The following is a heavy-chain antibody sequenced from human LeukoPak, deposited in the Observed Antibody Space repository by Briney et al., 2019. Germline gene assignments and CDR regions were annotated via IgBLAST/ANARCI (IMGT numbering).Heavy chain of an antibody. Sequence: GGSLRLSCAASGFTFSNAWMGWVRQAPGKGLEWVGRIKSKTDGGTTDYAAPVKGRFTISRDDSKNKLYLQMNSLKTEDTAVYYCTTDLLWFGGLQGLNWFDPWGQGTLVTVSS. D-gene: IGHD3-10*01. CDR1: GFTFSNAW. J-gene: IGHJ5*02. CDR3: TTDLLWFGGLQGLNWFDP. V-gene: IGHV3-15*01. CDR2: IKSKTDGGTT.